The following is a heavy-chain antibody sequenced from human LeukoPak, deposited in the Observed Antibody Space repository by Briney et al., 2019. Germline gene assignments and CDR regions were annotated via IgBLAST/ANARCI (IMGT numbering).Heavy chain of an antibody. D-gene: IGHD5-18*01. Sequence: SETLSLTCTVSGGSISSSSAYWGWIRQPPGKGLEWIGSIYYSKNTYYNPSLKSRVTISADTSKNQFSLTLGSMSATDTAVYYCVSPRGFSYGYFDYWGQGTLVTVSS. CDR3: VSPRGFSYGYFDY. CDR2: IYYSKNT. CDR1: GGSISSSSAY. V-gene: IGHV4-39*01. J-gene: IGHJ4*02.